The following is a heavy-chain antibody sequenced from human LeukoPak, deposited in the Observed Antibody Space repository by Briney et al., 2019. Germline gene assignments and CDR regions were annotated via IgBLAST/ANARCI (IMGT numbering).Heavy chain of an antibody. V-gene: IGHV3-7*05. Sequence: GGSLRLSCAASGFTFSSYWMNWVRQAPGKGLEWVANIKQDGSEKYFVDSVKGRFTISRDNSKNTLYLQMKSLRAEDTAVYYCARTDETAPAEDFQHWGQGTLVTVSS. CDR1: GFTFSSYW. D-gene: IGHD2-21*02. CDR2: IKQDGSEK. J-gene: IGHJ1*01. CDR3: ARTDETAPAEDFQH.